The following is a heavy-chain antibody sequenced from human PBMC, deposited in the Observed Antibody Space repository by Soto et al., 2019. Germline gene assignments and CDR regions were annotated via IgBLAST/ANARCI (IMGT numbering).Heavy chain of an antibody. V-gene: IGHV1-2*04. Sequence: ASVKVSCKASGYTFTGYYMHWVRQAPGQGLEWMGWINPNSGGTNYAQKFQGWVAMTRDTSISTAYMELSRLRSDDTAVYYCARGSLVDDYRPQYYYYYYGMDVWGQGTTVTVSS. D-gene: IGHD4-17*01. CDR1: GYTFTGYY. J-gene: IGHJ6*02. CDR2: INPNSGGT. CDR3: ARGSLVDDYRPQYYYYYYGMDV.